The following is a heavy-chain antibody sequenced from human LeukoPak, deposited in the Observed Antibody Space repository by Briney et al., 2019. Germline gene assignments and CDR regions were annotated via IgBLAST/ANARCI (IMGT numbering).Heavy chain of an antibody. CDR2: IRSKAYGGTT. Sequence: GGSLRLSCTASGFTFGDYAMSWVRQAPGKGQGWVGFIRSKAYGGTTEYAASVKGRFTISRDDSKSIAYLQMNSLKTEDTAVYYCTRYRQLIDYWGQGTLVTVSS. V-gene: IGHV3-49*04. CDR3: TRYRQLIDY. J-gene: IGHJ4*02. D-gene: IGHD6-13*01. CDR1: GFTFGDYA.